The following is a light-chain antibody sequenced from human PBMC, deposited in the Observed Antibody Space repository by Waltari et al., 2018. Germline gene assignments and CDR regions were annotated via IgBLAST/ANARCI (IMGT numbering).Light chain of an antibody. Sequence: DIQMTQSPSSLSASVGDRVTITSRASQSISGHVNWYQQKPGKAPKLLIHAASTLQSGVPPRFSGSGSGTDFTLTISSLQPEDFSTYYCQQSSSAPRTFGQGTKLDIK. CDR2: AAS. J-gene: IGKJ2*01. V-gene: IGKV1-39*01. CDR1: QSISGH. CDR3: QQSSSAPRT.